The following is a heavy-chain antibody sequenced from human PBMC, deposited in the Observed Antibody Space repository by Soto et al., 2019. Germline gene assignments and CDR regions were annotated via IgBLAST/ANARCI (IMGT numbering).Heavy chain of an antibody. CDR1: GSTIDDYA. Sequence: EVQVVESGGGMLQPGGSLTLSCVVSGSTIDDYAMHRVRQVPGKGLEWVSGIFWVGGGTGYADSVKGRFTISRDRARSSLSLQMSSLRIEDTAVYYCGKDLSRGGLESWGQGTRVTVSS. CDR3: GKDLSRGGLES. CDR2: IFWVGGGT. J-gene: IGHJ4*02. V-gene: IGHV3-9*01. D-gene: IGHD3-16*01.